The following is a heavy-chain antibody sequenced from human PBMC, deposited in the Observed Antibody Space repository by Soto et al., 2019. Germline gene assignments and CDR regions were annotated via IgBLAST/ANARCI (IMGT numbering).Heavy chain of an antibody. CDR3: ARDNGQWMVND. CDR1: GGTFSSYA. V-gene: IGHV1-69*13. D-gene: IGHD6-19*01. J-gene: IGHJ4*02. CDR2: IIPIFGTA. Sequence: ASVKVSCKASGGTFSSYAISWVRQALGQGLEWMGGIIPIFGTANYAQKFQGRVTITADESTSTAYMELRSLKSDDTAVYYCARDNGQWMVNDWGPGTLVTVSS.